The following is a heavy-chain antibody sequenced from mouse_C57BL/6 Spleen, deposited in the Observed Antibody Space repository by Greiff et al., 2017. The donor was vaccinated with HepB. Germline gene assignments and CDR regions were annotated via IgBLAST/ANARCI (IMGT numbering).Heavy chain of an antibody. CDR2: IDPETGGT. D-gene: IGHD2-1*01. J-gene: IGHJ1*03. V-gene: IGHV1-15*01. CDR3: TRRGNRWYFDV. CDR1: GYTFTDYE. Sequence: VKLQESGAELVRPGASVTLSCKASGYTFTDYEMHWVKQTPVHGLEWIGAIDPETGGTAYNQKFKGKAILTADKSSSTAYMELRSLTSEDSAVYYCTRRGNRWYFDVWGTGTTVTVSS.